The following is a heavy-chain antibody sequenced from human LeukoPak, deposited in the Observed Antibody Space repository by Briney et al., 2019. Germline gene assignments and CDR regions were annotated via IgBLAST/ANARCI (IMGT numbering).Heavy chain of an antibody. J-gene: IGHJ4*02. D-gene: IGHD3-22*01. CDR3: ASGGGSGYYGY. Sequence: GGSLRLSCTASGFTFGDYAMSWFRQAPGKGLEWVSYISSSGSTIYYADSVKGRFTISRDNAKNSLYLQMNSLRAEDTAVYYCASGGGSGYYGYWGQGTLVTVSS. V-gene: IGHV3-11*04. CDR1: GFTFGDYA. CDR2: ISSSGSTI.